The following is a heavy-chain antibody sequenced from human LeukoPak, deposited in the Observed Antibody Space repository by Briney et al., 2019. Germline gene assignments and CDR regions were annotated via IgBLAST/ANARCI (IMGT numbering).Heavy chain of an antibody. CDR2: INQDGTTK. CDR1: GFTFSSYW. CDR3: AREKGTMIRAMAFEM. V-gene: IGHV3-7*01. J-gene: IGHJ3*02. Sequence: GGSLRLSCAASGFTFSSYWMSWVRQAPGKGLEWVANINQDGTTKYYRDFAKGRFTISRDNAQNSLYLQINSLRAEDTAVYYCAREKGTMIRAMAFEMWGQGTMVTVSS. D-gene: IGHD3-10*01.